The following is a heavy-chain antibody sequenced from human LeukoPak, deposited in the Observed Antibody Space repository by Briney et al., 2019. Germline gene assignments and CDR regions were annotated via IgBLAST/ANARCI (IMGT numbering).Heavy chain of an antibody. J-gene: IGHJ4*02. Sequence: PGGSLRLSCAASGFTFSSYWMHWVRQAPGKGLVWVSRIKSDGSANYADSVQGRFTISRDNSKNTLYLEMNSLSPDDTAVYYCARGVEPLAANTLAYWGQGTLVTVSS. D-gene: IGHD1-14*01. V-gene: IGHV3-74*01. CDR3: ARGVEPLAANTLAY. CDR2: IKSDGSA. CDR1: GFTFSSYW.